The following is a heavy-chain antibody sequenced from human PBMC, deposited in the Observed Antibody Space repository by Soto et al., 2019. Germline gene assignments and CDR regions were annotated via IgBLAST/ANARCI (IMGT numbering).Heavy chain of an antibody. CDR3: ARERRIVGVVTLYNWFGP. D-gene: IGHD3-3*02. V-gene: IGHV1-69*01. Sequence: QVQLVQSGAEVKKPGSSVKVSCKASGGTFSSYAISWVRQAPGQGLEWMGGIIPIFGTANYAQKFQGRVTITADESTRTAYMELRSLRYEDTAVYYCARERRIVGVVTLYNWFGPWGQGTLVTVSS. CDR1: GGTFSSYA. CDR2: IIPIFGTA. J-gene: IGHJ5*02.